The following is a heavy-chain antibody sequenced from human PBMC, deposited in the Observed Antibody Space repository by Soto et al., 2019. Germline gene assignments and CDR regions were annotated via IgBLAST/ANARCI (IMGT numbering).Heavy chain of an antibody. D-gene: IGHD6-19*01. CDR1: GFTFSYYG. Sequence: GGSLRLSCAASGFTFSYYGMNWVRQAPGKGLQWVSHISSGSSTKYYADSVKGRFTISRDNAKNSLYLQMDSLRAEDTAVYYCATESSVAGYFFDYWGQGTLVTSPQ. CDR2: ISSGSSTK. J-gene: IGHJ4*02. CDR3: ATESSVAGYFFDY. V-gene: IGHV3-48*01.